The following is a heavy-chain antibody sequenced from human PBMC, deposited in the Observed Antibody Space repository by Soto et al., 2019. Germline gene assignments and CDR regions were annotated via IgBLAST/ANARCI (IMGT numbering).Heavy chain of an antibody. D-gene: IGHD1-20*01. Sequence: QITLKESGPTLVKPPQTLTLTCTFWGFFLSSVGVGVGWIREPPEKALKWLAVIYWNGDNYYSPALQSRLTITKDTSKIQVVLTMTNMDPVDTATYYCAHTRYNTSPEPFDFWGQGTLVTVSS. CDR2: IYWNGDN. J-gene: IGHJ4*02. CDR1: GFFLSSVGVG. CDR3: AHTRYNTSPEPFDF. V-gene: IGHV2-5*01.